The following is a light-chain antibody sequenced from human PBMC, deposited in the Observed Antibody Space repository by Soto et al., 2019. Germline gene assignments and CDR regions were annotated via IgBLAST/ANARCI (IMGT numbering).Light chain of an antibody. CDR3: QQYETFSGT. CDR2: DAS. V-gene: IGKV1-5*01. Sequence: DIQMTHYPSTLSASVGDRVTITCRASQGISSWLAWYQQKPGEAPKLLIYDASALPRGVPSRFSGSGSGTKFTLTIASPQPDDFATYYCQQYETFSGTFGPGTKVDI. CDR1: QGISSW. J-gene: IGKJ1*01.